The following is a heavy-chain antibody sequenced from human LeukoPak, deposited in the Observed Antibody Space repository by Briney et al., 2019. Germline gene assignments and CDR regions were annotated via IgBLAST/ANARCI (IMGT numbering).Heavy chain of an antibody. CDR3: ARAGYDSSQDAFDI. J-gene: IGHJ3*02. CDR2: ISAYNGNT. CDR1: GYTFTSYG. D-gene: IGHD3-22*01. Sequence: ASVKVSCKASGYTFTSYGISWVRQAPGQGLEWMGWISAYNGNTNYAQKLQGRVTMATDTSTSTAYMELRSLRSDDTAVYYCARAGYDSSQDAFDIWGQGTMVTVSS. V-gene: IGHV1-18*01.